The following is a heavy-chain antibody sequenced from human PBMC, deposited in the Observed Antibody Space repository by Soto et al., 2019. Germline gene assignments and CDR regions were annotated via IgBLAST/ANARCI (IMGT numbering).Heavy chain of an antibody. Sequence: ASVKVSCKASGGTFSSYAISWVRQAPGQGLEWMGGIIPIFGTANYAQKFQGRVTITADESTSTAYTELSSLRSEDTAVYYCARFGPIVATTRPGGWFDPWGQGTLVTVSS. CDR3: ARFGPIVATTRPGGWFDP. CDR2: IIPIFGTA. V-gene: IGHV1-69*13. J-gene: IGHJ5*02. D-gene: IGHD5-12*01. CDR1: GGTFSSYA.